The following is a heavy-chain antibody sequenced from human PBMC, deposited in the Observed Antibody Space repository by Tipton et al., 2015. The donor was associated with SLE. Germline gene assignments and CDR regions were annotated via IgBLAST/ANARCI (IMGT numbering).Heavy chain of an antibody. J-gene: IGHJ4*02. CDR3: GVVY. Sequence: QLVQSGGGLVQRGGSLRLSCAASGFTFSSYWMSWVRQAPGKGLEWVANINPDGSEKYYVDSVEGRFTISRDNANNLLSLQMSNLRAEDTAVYYCGVVYWGQGTLVSVSS. CDR2: INPDGSEK. CDR1: GFTFSSYW. V-gene: IGHV3-7*01.